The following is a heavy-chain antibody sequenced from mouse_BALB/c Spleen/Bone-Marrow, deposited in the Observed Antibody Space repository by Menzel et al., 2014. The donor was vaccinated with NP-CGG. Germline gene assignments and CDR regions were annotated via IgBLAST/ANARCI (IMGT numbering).Heavy chain of an antibody. J-gene: IGHJ2*01. D-gene: IGHD2-1*01. Sequence: VNLVESGAELVKPGASVKLSCKDSGYTFTSYWMHWVKQRPGQGLEWIGEINPSNGRTNYNEKFKSKATLTVDKSSSTAYMQLSSLTSEDSAVYYCARCYYGNYFDYWGQGTTLTVSS. CDR3: ARCYYGNYFDY. CDR2: INPSNGRT. V-gene: IGHV1S81*02. CDR1: GYTFTSYW.